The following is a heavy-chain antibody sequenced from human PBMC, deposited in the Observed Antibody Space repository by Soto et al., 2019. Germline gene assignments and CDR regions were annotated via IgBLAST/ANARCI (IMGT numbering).Heavy chain of an antibody. Sequence: QVPLVQSGAEVKKPGSSVKVSCKASGGTFTSYAVVWVRQAPGQGLEWMGGIVPILGTSKYAQRFQGRVXLTADGSWSTVYMELSSLRYDDTAIYYCARELERHNYYYGMDVWGQGTTVTVSS. CDR3: ARELERHNYYYGMDV. CDR1: GGTFTSYA. V-gene: IGHV1-69*01. D-gene: IGHD1-1*01. CDR2: IVPILGTS. J-gene: IGHJ6*02.